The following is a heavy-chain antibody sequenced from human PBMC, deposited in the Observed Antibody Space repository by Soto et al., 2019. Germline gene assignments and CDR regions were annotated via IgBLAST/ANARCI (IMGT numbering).Heavy chain of an antibody. J-gene: IGHJ6*02. CDR1: GFTFSMYW. D-gene: IGHD3-10*01. CDR2: ISDDGSRA. CDR3: TRGPRPSSVGTGAF. Sequence: GGSPRLSCTASGFTFSMYWMHWVRQVPGKGPEWVSRISDDGSRADYADSVKGRFTISRDNAKNTLYLEMHVLRADDTAVYYCTRGPRPSSVGTGAFWGQGTTVTVSS. V-gene: IGHV3-74*01.